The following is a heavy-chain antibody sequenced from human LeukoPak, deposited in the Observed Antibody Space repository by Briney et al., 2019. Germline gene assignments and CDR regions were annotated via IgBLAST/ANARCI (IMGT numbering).Heavy chain of an antibody. CDR2: ISSSSSYI. V-gene: IGHV3-21*01. J-gene: IGHJ4*02. Sequence: VGSLRLPCAASGFTFSSYSMNWVRQAPGKGLEWVSSISSSSSYIYYADSVEGRFTISRDNAKNSLYLQMNSLRAEDTAVYYCASLSYDILTGYYMGDYWGQGTLVTVSS. CDR3: ASLSYDILTGYYMGDY. CDR1: GFTFSSYS. D-gene: IGHD3-9*01.